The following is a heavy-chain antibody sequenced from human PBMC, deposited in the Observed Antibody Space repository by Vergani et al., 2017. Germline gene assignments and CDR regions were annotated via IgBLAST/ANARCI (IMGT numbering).Heavy chain of an antibody. V-gene: IGHV3-33*01. CDR2: IWYDGSNK. Sequence: QVQLVESGGGVVQPGRSLRLSCAASGFTFSSYGMHWVRQAPGKGLEWVAVIWYDGSNKYYADSVKGRFTISRDNSKNTLYLQMNSLRAEDTAVYYCARGALYYDSSGYYVYYFDYRGQGTLVTVSS. CDR1: GFTFSSYG. CDR3: ARGALYYDSSGYYVYYFDY. J-gene: IGHJ4*02. D-gene: IGHD3-22*01.